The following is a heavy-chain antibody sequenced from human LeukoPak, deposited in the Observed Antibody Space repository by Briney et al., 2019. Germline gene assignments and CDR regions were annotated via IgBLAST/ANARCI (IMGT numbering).Heavy chain of an antibody. V-gene: IGHV4-4*02. CDR1: GDSINSLDL. D-gene: IGHD3-22*01. J-gene: IGHJ4*02. CDR2: MYLSGTS. Sequence: SETLSLTCTVSGDSINSLDLWSWVRQPPGKGLEWIGEMYLSGTSHSNPSVKSRVTISIDKSKNQFFLNLSSVTAADTAVYYCAGLVGRYSSGLYYYYFDYWGQGTLVTVSS. CDR3: AGLVGRYSSGLYYYYFDY.